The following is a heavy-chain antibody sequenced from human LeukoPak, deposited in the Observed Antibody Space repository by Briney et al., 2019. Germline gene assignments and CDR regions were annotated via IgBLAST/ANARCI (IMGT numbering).Heavy chain of an antibody. J-gene: IGHJ4*02. D-gene: IGHD2-8*01. CDR2: VSLSGLT. CDR1: GGSITSTNW. CDR3: SRENGAFSPFGY. V-gene: IGHV4-4*02. Sequence: PSETLSLTCVVSGGSITSTNWWGWVRQPPGQGLEWIGEVSLSGLTNYTPSPSSRVIMALATSKNHLSLNLTSVTAADTAVYYCSRENGAFSPFGYWGQGTLVTVPS.